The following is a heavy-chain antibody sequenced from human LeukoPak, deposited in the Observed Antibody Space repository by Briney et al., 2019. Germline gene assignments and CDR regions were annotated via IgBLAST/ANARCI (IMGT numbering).Heavy chain of an antibody. V-gene: IGHV4-59*01. Sequence: PSETLSLTCTVSGGSISSYYWSWIRQPPGKGLEWIGYIYYSGSTNYNPSLKSRVTISVDTSKNQFSLKLSSVTAADTAVYYCARGYCSGGSCYGPWGRGTLVTVSS. D-gene: IGHD2-15*01. CDR3: ARGYCSGGSCYGP. CDR1: GGSISSYY. J-gene: IGHJ5*02. CDR2: IYYSGST.